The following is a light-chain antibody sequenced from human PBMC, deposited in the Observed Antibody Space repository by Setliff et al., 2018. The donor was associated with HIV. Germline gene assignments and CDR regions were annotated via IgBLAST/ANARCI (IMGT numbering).Light chain of an antibody. CDR3: TSYTGGNTRV. CDR2: EVS. Sequence: QSALTQPASVSGSPGQSITISCTGTSSDVGGYNYVSWYQQHPGKAPKLMVSEVSNRPSGVSNRFSGSKSGNAASLSISELRAEDETDYYCTSYTGGNTRVFGTGTKVTVL. J-gene: IGLJ1*01. CDR1: SSDVGGYNY. V-gene: IGLV2-14*01.